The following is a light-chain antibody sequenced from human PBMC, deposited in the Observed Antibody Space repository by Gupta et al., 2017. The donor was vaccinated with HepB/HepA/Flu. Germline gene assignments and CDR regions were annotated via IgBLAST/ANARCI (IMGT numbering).Light chain of an antibody. CDR1: QGISSS. CDR3: QQGDSSPFS. Sequence: DIQLTQSPSFLSASVGDRVTITCRASQGISSSLVWYQQKPGKAPKLLIYTASTLKSGVPSRFSGSGSGTEFTLTISSLEPEDFATYYCQQGDSSPFSFGGGTKVDIK. CDR2: TAS. J-gene: IGKJ4*01. V-gene: IGKV1-9*01.